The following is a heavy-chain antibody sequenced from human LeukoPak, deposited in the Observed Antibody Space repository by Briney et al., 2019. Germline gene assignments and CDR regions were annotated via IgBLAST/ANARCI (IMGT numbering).Heavy chain of an antibody. CDR1: GFTFGSLA. CDR3: AKGHLYSTSWFDY. J-gene: IGHJ5*01. V-gene: IGHV3-23*01. Sequence: GGSLRLSCAASGFTFGSLAMNGFGRAQGQGLDGAPNIGGRGRSTWYADSVKGRFTISRDNSKNTLFLQMSSLTAEDTAIYYCAKGHLYSTSWFDYWGQGTLVTVSS. D-gene: IGHD2-2*01. CDR2: IGGRGRST.